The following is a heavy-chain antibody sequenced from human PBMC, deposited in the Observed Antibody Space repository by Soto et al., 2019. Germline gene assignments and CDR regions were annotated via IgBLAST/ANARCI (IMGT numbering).Heavy chain of an antibody. CDR2: IIPIFGTA. D-gene: IGHD2-2*01. V-gene: IGHV1-69*01. Sequence: QVQLVQSGAEVKKPGSSVKVSCKASGGTFSSYAISWVRQAPGQGLEWMGGIIPIFGTANYAQKFQGRVTITADESTSTAYMELSSLRSEDTAMYYCARANLVVPAAIGAGYYYYYGMDVWGQGTTVTVSS. CDR3: ARANLVVPAAIGAGYYYYYGMDV. J-gene: IGHJ6*02. CDR1: GGTFSSYA.